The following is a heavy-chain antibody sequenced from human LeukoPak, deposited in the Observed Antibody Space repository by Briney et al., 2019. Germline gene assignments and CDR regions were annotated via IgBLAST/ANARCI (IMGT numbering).Heavy chain of an antibody. CDR1: GGTFSSYA. Sequence: SVKVSCKASGGTFSSYAISWVRQAPGQGLEWMGGIIPIFGTANYAQKFQGRVTITADESTSTAYMELSSLRSEDTAVYYCARGRWERDIVATTAFDYWGQGTLVTVSS. CDR3: ARGRWERDIVATTAFDY. CDR2: IIPIFGTA. D-gene: IGHD5-12*01. J-gene: IGHJ4*02. V-gene: IGHV1-69*01.